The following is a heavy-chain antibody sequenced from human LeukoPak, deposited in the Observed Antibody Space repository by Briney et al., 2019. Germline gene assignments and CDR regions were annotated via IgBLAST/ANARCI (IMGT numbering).Heavy chain of an antibody. J-gene: IGHJ5*02. Sequence: ASVKVSCKASGYTFTSYGISWVRQAPGQGLEWMGWISAYNGNTNYAQKLQGRVTMTTDTSTSTAYMELRSLRSDDTAVYYCARDAYCSGGSCWPRFDPWAREPWSPSPQ. D-gene: IGHD2-15*01. V-gene: IGHV1-18*04. CDR2: ISAYNGNT. CDR3: ARDAYCSGGSCWPRFDP. CDR1: GYTFTSYG.